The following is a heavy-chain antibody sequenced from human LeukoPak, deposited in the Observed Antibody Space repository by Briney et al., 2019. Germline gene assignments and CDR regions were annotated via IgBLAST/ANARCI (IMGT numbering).Heavy chain of an antibody. D-gene: IGHD1-26*01. V-gene: IGHV3-30*18. J-gene: IGHJ1*01. CDR2: ISYDGGNK. CDR1: GFTFSSYG. Sequence: GGSERLSCAASGFTFSSYGMHWVRQAPGKGLEWVAVISYDGGNKYYADSVKGRFTISRDNSKNTLYLQMNSLRAEDTAVYYCAKSEVGATTLYFQHWGQGTLVTVSS. CDR3: AKSEVGATTLYFQH.